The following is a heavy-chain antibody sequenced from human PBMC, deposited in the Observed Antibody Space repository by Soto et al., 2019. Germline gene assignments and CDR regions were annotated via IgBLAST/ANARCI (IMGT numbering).Heavy chain of an antibody. CDR3: ARGFRDCSCGSCYSGNWFDP. CDR1: SGSISSSNW. V-gene: IGHV4-4*02. J-gene: IGHJ5*02. CDR2: IYHSGST. Sequence: QVQLQESGPGLVKPSGTLSLTCAVSSGSISSSNWWSWVRQPTGKGLEWIGEIYHSGSTNYNPSLKSRVTITVDKSKNQFSLKLSSVTAADTAVYYCARGFRDCSCGSCYSGNWFDPWGQGTLVTVSS. D-gene: IGHD2-15*01.